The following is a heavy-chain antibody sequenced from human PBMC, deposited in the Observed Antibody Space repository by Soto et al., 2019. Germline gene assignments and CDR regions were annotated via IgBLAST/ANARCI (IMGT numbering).Heavy chain of an antibody. CDR1: GGSISSYY. CDR2: IYYSGST. J-gene: IGHJ3*02. Sequence: SETLSLTCTVSGGSISSYYWSWIRQPPGKGLEWIGYIYYSGSTNYNPSLKSRVTISVDTSKNQFSLKLSSVTAADTAVYYCATFGELPYDAFDIWGPGTMVTVS. V-gene: IGHV4-59*01. D-gene: IGHD3-10*01. CDR3: ATFGELPYDAFDI.